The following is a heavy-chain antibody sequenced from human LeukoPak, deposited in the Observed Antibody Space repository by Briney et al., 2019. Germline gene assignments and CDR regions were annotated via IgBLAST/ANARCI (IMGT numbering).Heavy chain of an antibody. D-gene: IGHD2-2*01. Sequence: ASVKVSCKASGYTFSDYGITWVRQASGQGLEWMGWISVYNGNTNYAQKLQGRVTMTTDISTSTAYMELRSLTSDDTAVYYCARAQPPDYWGQGTLVTVSS. V-gene: IGHV1-18*01. CDR3: ARAQPPDY. J-gene: IGHJ4*02. CDR2: ISVYNGNT. CDR1: GYTFSDYG.